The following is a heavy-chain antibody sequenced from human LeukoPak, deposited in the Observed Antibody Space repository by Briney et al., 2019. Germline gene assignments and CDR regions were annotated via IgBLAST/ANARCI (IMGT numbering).Heavy chain of an antibody. CDR1: GFAFSSYA. CDR3: AKDYSRETFQDIVVVPAALWGYNWFDP. V-gene: IGHV3-23*01. J-gene: IGHJ5*02. CDR2: ISGSGGST. D-gene: IGHD2-2*01. Sequence: PGGSLRLSCAASGFAFSSYAMSWVRQAPGKGLEWVSAISGSGGSTYYAGSVKGRFTISRDNSKNTLCLQMNSLRAEDTAVYYCAKDYSRETFQDIVVVPAALWGYNWFDPWGQGTLVTVSS.